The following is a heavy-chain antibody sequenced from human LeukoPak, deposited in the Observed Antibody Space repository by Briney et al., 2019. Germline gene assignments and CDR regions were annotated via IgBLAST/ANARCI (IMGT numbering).Heavy chain of an antibody. CDR3: ARGDYDILTNWFDP. Sequence: ETLSLTCAVSGGSFSGYYWSWIRQPPGKGLEWIGEINHSGSTNYNPSLKSRVTISVDTSKNQFSLKLSSVTAADTAVYYCARGDYDILTNWFDPWGQGTLVTVSS. J-gene: IGHJ5*02. V-gene: IGHV4-34*01. D-gene: IGHD3-9*01. CDR2: INHSGST. CDR1: GGSFSGYY.